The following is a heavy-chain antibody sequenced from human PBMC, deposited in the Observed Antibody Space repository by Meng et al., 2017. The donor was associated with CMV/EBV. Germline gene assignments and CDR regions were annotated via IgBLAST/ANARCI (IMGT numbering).Heavy chain of an antibody. Sequence: GESLKISCAASGFTFSSYAMHWVRQAPGKGLEWVAVISYDGSNKYYADSVKGRFTISRDNSKNTLYLQMNSLRAEDTAVYYCARGLLRFLEWLLSCFDYWGQGTLVTVSS. V-gene: IGHV3-30*04. D-gene: IGHD3-3*01. CDR1: GFTFSSYA. CDR3: ARGLLRFLEWLLSCFDY. J-gene: IGHJ4*02. CDR2: ISYDGSNK.